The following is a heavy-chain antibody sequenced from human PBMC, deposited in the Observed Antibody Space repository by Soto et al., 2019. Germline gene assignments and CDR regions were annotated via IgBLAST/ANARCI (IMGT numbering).Heavy chain of an antibody. CDR2: TYYRSKWYN. J-gene: IGHJ6*02. CDR3: AGSFSGRVGMDV. V-gene: IGHV6-1*01. D-gene: IGHD3-10*01. Sequence: SQTLSLTCAISGDSVSSNSAAWNWIRQSPSRGLEWLGRTYYRSKWYNDYAVSVKSRLTINPDTSKHQFSLQLNSVTPEGTAVYYCAGSFSGRVGMDVWGQGTSVTVSS. CDR1: GDSVSSNSAA.